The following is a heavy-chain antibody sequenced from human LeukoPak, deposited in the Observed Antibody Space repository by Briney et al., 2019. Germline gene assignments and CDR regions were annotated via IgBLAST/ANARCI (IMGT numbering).Heavy chain of an antibody. CDR3: ARDHYYDSSGYTFRH. J-gene: IGHJ1*01. V-gene: IGHV4-59*01. D-gene: IGHD3-22*01. CDR1: GGSISNYY. Sequence: KSSETLSLTRTVSGGSISNYYWSWIRQPPGKGLEWIGYIYYSGSTSYNPSLKSRVTISVDTSKNQFSLKLSSVTAADTAVYYCARDHYYDSSGYTFRHWGQGTLVTVSS. CDR2: IYYSGST.